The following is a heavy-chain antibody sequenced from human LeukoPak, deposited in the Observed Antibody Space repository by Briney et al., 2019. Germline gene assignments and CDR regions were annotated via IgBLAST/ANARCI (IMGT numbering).Heavy chain of an antibody. V-gene: IGHV3-9*01. Sequence: GGSLRLSCTASGFTFDNYAIHWVRQAPGKGLEWVSGISWNSGSIGYADSVKGRFTISRDNAKNSLYLQMNSLRAEDTALYYCAKDQAVAGRGFDYWGQGTLVTVSS. CDR2: ISWNSGSI. D-gene: IGHD6-19*01. CDR3: AKDQAVAGRGFDY. CDR1: GFTFDNYA. J-gene: IGHJ4*02.